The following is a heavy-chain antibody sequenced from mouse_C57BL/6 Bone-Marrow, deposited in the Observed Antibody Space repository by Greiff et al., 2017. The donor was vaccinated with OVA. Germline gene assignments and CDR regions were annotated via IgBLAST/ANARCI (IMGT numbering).Heavy chain of an antibody. CDR3: ARDGAYDSNYEDYFDY. J-gene: IGHJ2*01. CDR1: GFTFSDYY. Sequence: EVKLVESEGGLVQPGRSMKLSCTASGFTFSDYYMAWVRQVPEKGLEWVANINYDGSSTYYLDSLKSRFIISRDNAKNILYLQMSSLKSEDTATYYCARDGAYDSNYEDYFDYWGQGTTLTVSS. V-gene: IGHV5-16*01. CDR2: INYDGSST. D-gene: IGHD2-5*01.